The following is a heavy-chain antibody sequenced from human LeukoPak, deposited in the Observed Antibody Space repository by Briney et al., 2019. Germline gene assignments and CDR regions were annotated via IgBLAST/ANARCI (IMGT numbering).Heavy chain of an antibody. V-gene: IGHV4-39*01. J-gene: IGHJ5*02. CDR1: GDSITTNNYY. CDR2: RRYDGST. D-gene: IGHD3-10*02. Sequence: PSETLSLTCVVSGDSITTNNYYWGWIRQPPGKGLEWIGSRRYDGSTYYNPSLKSRVTISVDTSKKQSSLKLTSVTAADTAVYYCARRPARFGELRRFDPWGQGTLVTVSS. CDR3: ARRPARFGELRRFDP.